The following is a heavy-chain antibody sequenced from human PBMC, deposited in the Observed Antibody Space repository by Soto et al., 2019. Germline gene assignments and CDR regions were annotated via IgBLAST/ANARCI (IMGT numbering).Heavy chain of an antibody. V-gene: IGHV3-30*18. D-gene: IGHD6-13*01. CDR1: GFTFSSYG. CDR3: AKDRTYSDSWPSGPFDY. J-gene: IGHJ4*02. CDR2: ILYDGRNT. Sequence: QVHLVESGGGVAQPGRSLRLSCAASGFTFSSYGIHWVRQAPGKGLEWVAVILYDGRNTYYGDSVKGRFTVSRDNSKNTLYLQMNSLRAEDTAVYYCAKDRTYSDSWPSGPFDYWGQGTLVTVSS.